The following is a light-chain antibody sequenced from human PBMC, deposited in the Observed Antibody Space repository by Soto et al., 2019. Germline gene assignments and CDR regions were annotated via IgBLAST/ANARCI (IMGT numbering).Light chain of an antibody. Sequence: DIQLTQSPSFLSASVGDRVTITCRASQGISSYLAWYQQTPGKAPKLLIYAASTLQSGVPSRFSGSGSGTEFTLTISSLQPEDFATYYCQQLRAFGQGTKLEIK. CDR1: QGISSY. V-gene: IGKV1-9*01. J-gene: IGKJ2*01. CDR2: AAS. CDR3: QQLRA.